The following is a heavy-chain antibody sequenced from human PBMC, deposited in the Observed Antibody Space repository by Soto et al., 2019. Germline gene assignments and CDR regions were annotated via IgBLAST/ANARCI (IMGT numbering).Heavy chain of an antibody. CDR1: GGSFSGYY. CDR2: INHSGST. V-gene: IGHV4-34*01. CDR3: ARGPYYYGMDV. Sequence: QVQLQQWGAGLLKPSETLSLTCAVYGGSFSGYYWSWIRQPPGKGLEWIGEINHSGSTNYNPSLKSRVHISVDTAKNQFSLKLSSVTAADTAVYYCARGPYYYGMDVWGQGTTVTVSS. J-gene: IGHJ6*02.